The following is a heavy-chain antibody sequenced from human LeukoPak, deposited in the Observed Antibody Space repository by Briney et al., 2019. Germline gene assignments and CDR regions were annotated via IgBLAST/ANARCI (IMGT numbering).Heavy chain of an antibody. J-gene: IGHJ4*02. CDR2: IWYDGSNK. V-gene: IGHV3-33*01. CDR1: GFTFSNHG. Sequence: PGGSLRLSCAASGFTFSNHGMHWVHQAPGKGPEWVALIWYDGSNKYYGDSVKGRFTISRDNSKNTVYLQMNSLRAGDTGVYYCARDRLEAVTDDDYFDYWGQGTLVTVSS. CDR3: ARDRLEAVTDDDYFDY. D-gene: IGHD2-21*02.